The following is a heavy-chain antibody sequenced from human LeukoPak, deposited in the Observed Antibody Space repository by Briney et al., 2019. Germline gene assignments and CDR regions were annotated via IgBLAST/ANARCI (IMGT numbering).Heavy chain of an antibody. CDR2: IKQDGSEK. CDR3: AGEGRVVPADY. V-gene: IGHV3-7*01. CDR1: GFTFSSYW. D-gene: IGHD2-2*01. J-gene: IGHJ4*02. Sequence: GTSLRLSCAASGFTFSSYWMSWVRQAPGKGLEWVANIKQDGSEKYYVDSVKGRFTISRDNAKNSLYLQMNSLRAEDTAVYYCAGEGRVVPADYWGQGTLVTVSS.